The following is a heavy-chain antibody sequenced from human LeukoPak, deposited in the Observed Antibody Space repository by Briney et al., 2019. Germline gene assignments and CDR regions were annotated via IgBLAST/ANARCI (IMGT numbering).Heavy chain of an antibody. V-gene: IGHV4-39*01. D-gene: IGHD2-2*01. Sequence: SETLSLTCTVSDGSISSSSYYWGWIRQPPGKGLEWIGSIYYSGSTYYNPSLKSRVTISVDTSKNQFSLKLSSVTAADTAVYYCASSPHAAAPNDYWGQGTLVTVSS. CDR1: DGSISSSSYY. CDR3: ASSPHAAAPNDY. J-gene: IGHJ4*02. CDR2: IYYSGST.